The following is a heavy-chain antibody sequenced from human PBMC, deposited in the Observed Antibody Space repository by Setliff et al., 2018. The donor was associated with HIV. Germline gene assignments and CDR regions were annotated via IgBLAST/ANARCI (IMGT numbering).Heavy chain of an antibody. CDR1: GGSFSGYC. CDR3: VRVSCSSWYSIPRNYYYSMDV. D-gene: IGHD6-13*01. CDR2: LNHSGRT. V-gene: IGHV4-34*01. Sequence: SETLSLTCAVYGGSFSGYCWSWIRQPPGKGLEWIGELNHSGRTKYNPSLKSRFTTSVETSKNQFTLRLSSVTAADTAVYYCVRVSCSSWYSIPRNYYYSMDVWGEGTTVTVS. J-gene: IGHJ6*03.